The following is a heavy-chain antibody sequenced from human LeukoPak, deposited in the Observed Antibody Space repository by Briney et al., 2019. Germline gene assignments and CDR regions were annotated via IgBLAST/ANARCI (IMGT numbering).Heavy chain of an antibody. CDR1: GYSFTSYW. Sequence: GESLKISCKGSGYSFTSYWIGWVRQMPGKGLEWMGIIYPGDSETRYSPSFQGQVTISADKSISTAYLQWSSLKASDTAMYYCSKPAPLPFPDLRGPGTLVTVSS. CDR3: SKPAPLPFPDL. J-gene: IGHJ4*01. CDR2: IYPGDSET. D-gene: IGHD2/OR15-2a*01. V-gene: IGHV5-51*01.